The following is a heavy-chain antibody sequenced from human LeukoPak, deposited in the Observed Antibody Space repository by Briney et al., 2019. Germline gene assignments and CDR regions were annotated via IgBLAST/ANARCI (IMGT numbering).Heavy chain of an antibody. Sequence: GGSLRLSCAASGFTFDDYAMHWVRQAPGKGLEWVSGISWNSGSIGHADSVKGRFTISRDNAKNSLYLQMNGLRAEDTALYYCAKDIGIAAAGTYYGMDVWGQGTTVTVSS. CDR1: GFTFDDYA. J-gene: IGHJ6*02. CDR2: ISWNSGSI. D-gene: IGHD6-13*01. CDR3: AKDIGIAAAGTYYGMDV. V-gene: IGHV3-9*01.